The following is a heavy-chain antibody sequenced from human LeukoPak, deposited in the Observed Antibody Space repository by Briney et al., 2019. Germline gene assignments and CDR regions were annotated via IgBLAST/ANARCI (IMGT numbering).Heavy chain of an antibody. CDR1: GYSISSGYY. V-gene: IGHV4-61*02. CDR3: ARGVVGCSGGSCYASLFDY. Sequence: PSETLSLTCAVSGYSISSGYYWSWIRQPAGKGLEWIGRIYTSGSTKYNPSLKSRVTISVDTSKNQFSLKLSSVTAADTAVYYCARGVVGCSGGSCYASLFDYWGQGTLVTVSS. J-gene: IGHJ4*02. D-gene: IGHD2-15*01. CDR2: IYTSGST.